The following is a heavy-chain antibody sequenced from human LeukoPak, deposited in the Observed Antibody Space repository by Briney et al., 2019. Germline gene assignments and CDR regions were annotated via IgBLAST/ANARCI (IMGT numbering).Heavy chain of an antibody. CDR3: ASSGDYVPGVHGMDV. CDR1: GFTFSSYA. V-gene: IGHV3-23*01. Sequence: PGGSLRLSCAASGFTFSSYAMSWVRQAPGKGLEWVSAISGSGGSTYYADSVKGRFTISRDNSKSTLYLQMNSLRAEDTAVYYCASSGDYVPGVHGMDVWGQGTTVTVSS. J-gene: IGHJ6*02. CDR2: ISGSGGST. D-gene: IGHD4-17*01.